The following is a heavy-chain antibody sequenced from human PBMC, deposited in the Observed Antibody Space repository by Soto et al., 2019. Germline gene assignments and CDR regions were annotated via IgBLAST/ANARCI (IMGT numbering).Heavy chain of an antibody. CDR2: VYWDDEK. J-gene: IGHJ5*02. CDR1: GFSLSTSGVG. Sequence: QITLKESGPTLVKPTQTLTLTCTFSGFSLSTSGVGVGWIRQPPGKALEWLALVYWDDEKRYSPSLKSSLTSTKDTSKNQVILTMTNLDPADTATYYCAHRPKRASITARSGWFAPWGQGTLVTVSS. V-gene: IGHV2-5*02. CDR3: AHRPKRASITARSGWFAP. D-gene: IGHD6-6*01.